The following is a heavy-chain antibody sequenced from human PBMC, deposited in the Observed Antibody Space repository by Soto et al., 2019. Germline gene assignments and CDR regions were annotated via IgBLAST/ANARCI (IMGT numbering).Heavy chain of an antibody. V-gene: IGHV4-61*01. CDR2: IYYSGST. Sequence: QVQLQESGPGLVKPSETLSLTCTVSGGSVSSGSYYWSWIRQPPGKGLEWIGYIYYSGSTNYNPSLKSRVTISVDTSKNQFALKLSSVTAADTAVYYCARDDYSNPESLGYVDLWGRGTLVTVSS. J-gene: IGHJ2*01. D-gene: IGHD4-4*01. CDR3: ARDDYSNPESLGYVDL. CDR1: GGSVSSGSYY.